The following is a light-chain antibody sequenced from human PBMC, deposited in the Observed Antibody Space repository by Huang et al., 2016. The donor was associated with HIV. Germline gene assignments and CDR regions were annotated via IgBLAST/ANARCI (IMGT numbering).Light chain of an antibody. J-gene: IGKJ1*01. Sequence: VLTQSPGTLSLSPGERATLPCRASQSVSSDYLAWYQQKLGLAPRLLISGTSNRATGIPDRFSGSGSGTDFTLTINKLEPQDSAVYYCHHYGSSPWTFGQGTKVEI. CDR2: GTS. CDR3: HHYGSSPWT. V-gene: IGKV3-20*01. CDR1: QSVSSDY.